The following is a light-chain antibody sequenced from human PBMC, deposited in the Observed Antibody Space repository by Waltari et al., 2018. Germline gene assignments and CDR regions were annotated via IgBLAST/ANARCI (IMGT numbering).Light chain of an antibody. V-gene: IGLV2-23*02. J-gene: IGLJ2*01. CDR2: EVS. CDR1: SSDVGSYNL. Sequence: QSALTQPASVSGSPGQSITISCTGTSSDVGSYNLVSCYQQPPGTAPKLMIYEVSVRPSGISNRFSGSKSGDTASLTISGLQAEDEADYHCCSYAGSTSSVLFGGGTKLTVL. CDR3: CSYAGSTSSVL.